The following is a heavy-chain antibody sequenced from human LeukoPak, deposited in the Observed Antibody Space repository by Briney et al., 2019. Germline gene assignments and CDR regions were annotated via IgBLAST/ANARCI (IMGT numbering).Heavy chain of an antibody. CDR3: AREMYYYDSSGYSHLYFDY. Sequence: PGGSLRLSCAASGFTFSSYSMNWVRQAPGKGLEWVSSISSSSSYIYYADSVKGRFTISRDNAKNSLYLQMNSLRAEDTAVYYCAREMYYYDSSGYSHLYFDYWGQGTLVTVSS. D-gene: IGHD3-22*01. J-gene: IGHJ4*02. CDR1: GFTFSSYS. V-gene: IGHV3-21*01. CDR2: ISSSSSYI.